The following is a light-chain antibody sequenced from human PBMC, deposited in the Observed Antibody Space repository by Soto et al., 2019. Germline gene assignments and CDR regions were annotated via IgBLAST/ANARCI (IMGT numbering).Light chain of an antibody. CDR1: SSDVGGYNY. Sequence: QSALTQPASVSGSPGQSITISYTGTSSDVGGYNYVSWYQHHPGKAPKLMIYDVTTRPSGVSHRFSGSKSGNTASLTVSGLQAEDEADYYCSSYTSSNTLVVFGGGTKLTVL. V-gene: IGLV2-14*03. CDR2: DVT. CDR3: SSYTSSNTLVV. J-gene: IGLJ2*01.